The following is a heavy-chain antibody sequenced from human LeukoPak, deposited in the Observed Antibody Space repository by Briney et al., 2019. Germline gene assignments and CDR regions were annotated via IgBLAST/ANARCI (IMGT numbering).Heavy chain of an antibody. J-gene: IGHJ4*02. Sequence: GGSRRLSCAVSGITLSNYGMSWVRQAPGKGLEWVAGISGSGGGTYYADSVKGRFTISRDNPKNTLYLQMNSLRAEDTAVYFCAKRGVVIRVILVGFHKEAYYFDSWGQGALVTVSS. V-gene: IGHV3-23*01. CDR3: AKRGVVIRVILVGFHKEAYYFDS. CDR1: GITLSNYG. CDR2: ISGSGGGT. D-gene: IGHD3-22*01.